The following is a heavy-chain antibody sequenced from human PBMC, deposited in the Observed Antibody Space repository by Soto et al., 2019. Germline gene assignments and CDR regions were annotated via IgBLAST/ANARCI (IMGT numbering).Heavy chain of an antibody. CDR1: GYTVTRYY. J-gene: IGHJ5*02. Sequence: ASVKVSCKASGYTVTRYYIHWVRQAPGQGFEWIGIINPGAGGRSYAQKFQGRVTLTRDTSTSTVYMELSSLRSEDTAVYHCAREASRRDYSNYRWFDTWGQGTLVTVSS. D-gene: IGHD4-4*01. V-gene: IGHV1-46*01. CDR2: INPGAGGR. CDR3: AREASRRDYSNYRWFDT.